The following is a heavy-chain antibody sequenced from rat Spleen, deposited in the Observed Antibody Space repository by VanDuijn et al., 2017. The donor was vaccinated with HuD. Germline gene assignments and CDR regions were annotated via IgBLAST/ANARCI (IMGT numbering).Heavy chain of an antibody. Sequence: EVQLVESDGALVQPGRSLKLSCAASGFTFSDYYMAWVRQAPKKGLEWVASISYDGSSTYYRDSVKGRFTISRDNAKSTLYLQMDSLRSEDTATYYCTRHGLTGSGWFAYWGQGTLVTVSS. CDR2: ISYDGSST. CDR1: GFTFSDYY. V-gene: IGHV5-7*01. CDR3: TRHGLTGSGWFAY. D-gene: IGHD5-1*01. J-gene: IGHJ3*01.